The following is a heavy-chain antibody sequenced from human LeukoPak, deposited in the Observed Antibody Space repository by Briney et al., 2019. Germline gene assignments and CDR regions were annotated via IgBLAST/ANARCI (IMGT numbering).Heavy chain of an antibody. CDR3: AREDSGYGWDDY. D-gene: IGHD5-12*01. J-gene: IGHJ4*02. CDR2: ISAYNSNT. CDR1: GYTFTSYG. Sequence: ASVKVSCKASGYTFTSYGISWVRQAPGQGLEWVEWISAYNSNTNYAQKLQGRVTMTTDTSTSTAYMELRSLRSDDTAVYYCAREDSGYGWDDYWGQGTLVTVSS. V-gene: IGHV1-18*01.